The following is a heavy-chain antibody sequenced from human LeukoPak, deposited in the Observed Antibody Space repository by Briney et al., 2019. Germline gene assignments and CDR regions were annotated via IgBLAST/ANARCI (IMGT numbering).Heavy chain of an antibody. CDR2: ISAYNGNT. J-gene: IGHJ6*02. D-gene: IGHD3-3*01. V-gene: IGHV1-18*01. Sequence: ASVKVSCKASGYTFISYGIRWERQAPGQWLELMGWISAYNGNTNYAQKLQGRVTMTTDTSTSTAYMELRSLRSDDTAVYYCARGRFPIYYYYGMDVWGQGTTVTVSS. CDR1: GYTFISYG. CDR3: ARGRFPIYYYYGMDV.